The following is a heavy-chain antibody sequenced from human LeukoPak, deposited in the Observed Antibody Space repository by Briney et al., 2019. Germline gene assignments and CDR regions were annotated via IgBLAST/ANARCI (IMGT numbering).Heavy chain of an antibody. CDR3: AKSLAFAATGGGMDV. J-gene: IGHJ6*02. CDR2: ISGSDGNT. CDR1: GFTFSTYA. V-gene: IGHV3-23*01. D-gene: IGHD2-15*01. Sequence: GGSLRLSCAASGFTFSTYAMRWVRQAPGKGLEWVSSISGSDGNTYYADSVKGRFTISRDNYRNTVDLQMNSLRAEDAAAYYCAKSLAFAATGGGMDVWGQGTTVTVSS.